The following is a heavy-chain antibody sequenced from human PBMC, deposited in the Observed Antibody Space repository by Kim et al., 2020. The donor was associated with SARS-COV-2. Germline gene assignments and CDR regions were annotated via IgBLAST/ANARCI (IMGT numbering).Heavy chain of an antibody. CDR2: IRSKANSYAT. V-gene: IGHV3-73*01. Sequence: GGSLRLSCAASGFTFSGSAMHWVRQASGKGLEWVGRIRSKANSYATAYAASVKGRFTISRDDTKNTAYLQMNSLKTEDTAVYYCTSGDPTYGMDVWGQGTTVTVSS. CDR3: TSGDPTYGMDV. CDR1: GFTFSGSA. J-gene: IGHJ6*02. D-gene: IGHD7-27*01.